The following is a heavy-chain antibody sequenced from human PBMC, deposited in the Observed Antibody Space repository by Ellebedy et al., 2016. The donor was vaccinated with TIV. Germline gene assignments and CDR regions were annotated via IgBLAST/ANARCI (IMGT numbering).Heavy chain of an antibody. Sequence: MPSETLSLTCAVYGGSFSGYYWSWIRQPPGKGLEWIGEINHSGSTKYNPSLKSRVIISVDTSKNQFSLKLSSVTAADTAVYYCARRQGGWLQSTRYYFDYWGQGTLVTVSS. D-gene: IGHD5-24*01. CDR1: GGSFSGYY. CDR3: ARRQGGWLQSTRYYFDY. J-gene: IGHJ4*02. CDR2: INHSGST. V-gene: IGHV4-34*01.